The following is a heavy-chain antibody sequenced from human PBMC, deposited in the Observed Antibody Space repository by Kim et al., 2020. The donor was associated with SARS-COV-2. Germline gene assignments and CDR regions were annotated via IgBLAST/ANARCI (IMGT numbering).Heavy chain of an antibody. CDR3: ARGRGRGWFDP. CDR1: GGSISSYY. J-gene: IGHJ5*02. V-gene: IGHV4-59*01. Sequence: SETLSLTCTVSGGSISSYYWSWIRQPPGKGLEWIGYIYYSGSTNYNPSLKSRVTISVDTSKNQFSLKLSSVTAADTAVYYCARGRGRGWFDPWGQGTLVTVSS. D-gene: IGHD3-10*01. CDR2: IYYSGST.